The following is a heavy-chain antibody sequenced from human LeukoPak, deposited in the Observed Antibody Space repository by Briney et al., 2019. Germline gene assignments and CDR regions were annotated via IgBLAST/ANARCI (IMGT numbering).Heavy chain of an antibody. CDR3: ASGIAAAGSLY. J-gene: IGHJ4*02. V-gene: IGHV3-66*01. CDR1: GFTVSSDY. CDR2: IYSGGST. Sequence: GGSLRLSCAASGFTVSSDYMSWVRQAPGKGLEWVSVIYSGGSTYYADSVKGRFTISRDNSKNTLYLQMNSLRAEDTAVYYCASGIAAAGSLYWGQGTLVTVSS. D-gene: IGHD6-13*01.